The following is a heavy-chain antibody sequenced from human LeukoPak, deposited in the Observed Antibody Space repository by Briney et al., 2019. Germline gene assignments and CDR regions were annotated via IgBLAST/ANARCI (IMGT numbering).Heavy chain of an antibody. CDR1: GYTFTSYY. CDR3: ARVPLYSWGWYVFDY. J-gene: IGHJ4*02. D-gene: IGHD6-19*01. V-gene: IGHV1-46*03. CDR2: ITPSGGSK. Sequence: ASVKVSCKASGYTFTSYYMHWVRQAPGQGLEWMGIITPSGGSKKYAAKFQGRVTITRDAYTSTVYMELSSLRSEDTAVYYCARVPLYSWGWYVFDYWGQGTLVTVSS.